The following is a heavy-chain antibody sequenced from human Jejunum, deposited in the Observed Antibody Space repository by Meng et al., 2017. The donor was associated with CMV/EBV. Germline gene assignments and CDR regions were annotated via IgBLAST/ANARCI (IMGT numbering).Heavy chain of an antibody. Sequence: SGLTFRNYGMTWVRQAPGKGLAWVGRIRKKGNNYSTEYAASVKDRFSISRDDSKNSLYLQMHSLKTEDTAVYYCARSYSGSRFDPWGQGTLVTVSS. V-gene: IGHV3-72*01. D-gene: IGHD1-26*01. CDR3: ARSYSGSRFDP. J-gene: IGHJ5*02. CDR1: GLTFRNYG. CDR2: IRKKGNNYST.